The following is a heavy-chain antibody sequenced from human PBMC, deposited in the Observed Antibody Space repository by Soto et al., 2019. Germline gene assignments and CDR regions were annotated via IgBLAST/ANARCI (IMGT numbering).Heavy chain of an antibody. Sequence: ASVKVSCKASGYPFTSYYIHWVRQAPGQGLEWMGIINPSGGSTSYAQKFQGRVTMTRDTSTSTVYMELSSLRSEDTAVYYCARVYPSDTRYGYVGNNWFDPWGQGTLVTVSS. CDR3: ARVYPSDTRYGYVGNNWFDP. CDR1: GYPFTSYY. D-gene: IGHD5-18*01. J-gene: IGHJ5*02. CDR2: INPSGGST. V-gene: IGHV1-46*03.